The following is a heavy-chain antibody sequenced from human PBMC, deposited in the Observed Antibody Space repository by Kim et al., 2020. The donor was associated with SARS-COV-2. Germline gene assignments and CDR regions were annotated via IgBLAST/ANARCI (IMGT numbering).Heavy chain of an antibody. V-gene: IGHV3-7*03. CDR2: DVSER. Sequence: DVSERYYVDSVNGRFTISRDNAKDSLYLQMNSLRAEDTAVYYCARGHGAFWGQGTLVTVSS. CDR3: ARGHGAF. D-gene: IGHD3-16*01. J-gene: IGHJ4*02.